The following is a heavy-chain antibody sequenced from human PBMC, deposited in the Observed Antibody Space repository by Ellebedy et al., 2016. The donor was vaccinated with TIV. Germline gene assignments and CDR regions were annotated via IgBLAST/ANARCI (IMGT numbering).Heavy chain of an antibody. V-gene: IGHV1-69*04. CDR3: AKQQLVPRYYYGMDV. CDR1: GGTFSSYA. Sequence: SVKVSXKASGGTFSSYAISWVRQAPGQGLEWMGRIIPILGIANYAQKFQGRVTITADKSTSTAYMELSSLRSEDTAVYYCAKQQLVPRYYYGMDVWGQGTTVTVSS. D-gene: IGHD6-13*01. CDR2: IIPILGIA. J-gene: IGHJ6*02.